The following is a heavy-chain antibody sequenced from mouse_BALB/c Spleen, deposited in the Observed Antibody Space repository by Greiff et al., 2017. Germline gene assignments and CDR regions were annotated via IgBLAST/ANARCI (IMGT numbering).Heavy chain of an antibody. V-gene: IGHV5-17*02. CDR1: GFTFSSFG. CDR2: ISSGSSTI. CDR3: ARSLHYYGSSYYAMDY. Sequence: EVQGVESGGGLVQPGGSRKLSCAASGFTFSSFGMHWVRQAPEKGLEWVAYISSGSSTIYYADTVKGRFTISRDNPKNTLFLQMTSLRSEDTAMYDCARSLHYYGSSYYAMDYWGQGTSVTVSS. J-gene: IGHJ4*01. D-gene: IGHD1-1*01.